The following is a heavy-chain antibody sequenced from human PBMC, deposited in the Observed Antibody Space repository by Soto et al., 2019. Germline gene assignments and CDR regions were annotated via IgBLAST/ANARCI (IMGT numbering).Heavy chain of an antibody. CDR1: GYSVSSNSAA. CDR2: TYYRSKWYN. V-gene: IGHV6-1*01. J-gene: IGHJ5*02. Sequence: PSQTLSLPCAISGYSVSSNSAAWNWIRQCPSRGLEWLGRTYYRSKWYNDYAVSVKSRITINPDTSKNQFSLQLNSVTPEDTAVYYCARDPYGSGSSPEDNWFDPWGQGTLVTVSS. CDR3: ARDPYGSGSSPEDNWFDP. D-gene: IGHD3-10*01.